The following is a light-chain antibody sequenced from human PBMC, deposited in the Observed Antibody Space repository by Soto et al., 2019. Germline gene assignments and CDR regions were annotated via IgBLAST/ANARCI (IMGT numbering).Light chain of an antibody. CDR1: SSNIGSNT. Sequence: QSVLTQPPSASGTPGQIVDISCSGSSSNIGSNTVPWYLQFPGTAPKLLIYSTSQRSSGVPGRFSGSKSGASASLSISGLQSEDEADYYFAAWDDRPDVNVCGTGSKVTVL. V-gene: IGLV1-44*01. J-gene: IGLJ1*01. CDR2: STS. CDR3: AAWDDRPDVNV.